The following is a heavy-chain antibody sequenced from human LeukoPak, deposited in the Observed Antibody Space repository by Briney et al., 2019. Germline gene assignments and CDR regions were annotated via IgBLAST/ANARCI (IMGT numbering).Heavy chain of an antibody. CDR3: ASGYGPGWFDR. CDR2: ILYSGST. CDR1: GGSINRGY. Sequence: PSETLSLTCTVSGGSINRGYWSWVRQHPGKGLEWLGHILYSGSTFYNPSLKSRLTISLDTSKNQFSLKLTSVTAADTAVYYCASGYGPGWFDRWGQGTLVSVSS. V-gene: IGHV4-30-4*08. J-gene: IGHJ5*02. D-gene: IGHD5-18*01.